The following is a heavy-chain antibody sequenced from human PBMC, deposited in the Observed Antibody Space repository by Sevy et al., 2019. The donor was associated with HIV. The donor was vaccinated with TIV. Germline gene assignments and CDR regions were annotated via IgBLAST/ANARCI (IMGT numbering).Heavy chain of an antibody. CDR1: GFSFSNYG. CDR3: ARDPGYSGYDWGALTYYFDY. D-gene: IGHD5-12*01. Sequence: GGSLRLSCEAFGFSFSNYGMHWVRQAPGKGPEWVSSIRLDGNDKQYADSVKGRFTSSRDNSKNTLNLQMNGLRAEDTAVYYCARDPGYSGYDWGALTYYFDYWGQGTLVTVSS. V-gene: IGHV3-30*02. J-gene: IGHJ4*02. CDR2: IRLDGNDK.